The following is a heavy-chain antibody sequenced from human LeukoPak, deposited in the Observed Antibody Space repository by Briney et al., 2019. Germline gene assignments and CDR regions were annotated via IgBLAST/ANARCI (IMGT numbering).Heavy chain of an antibody. D-gene: IGHD5-18*01. Sequence: SETLSLTCTVSGGSISSYYWSWIRQPPGKGLEWIGYIYYSGSTNYNPSLKSRVTISVDTSKNQFSLKLSSVTAADTAVYYCARGRPGYSYLKGYYFDYWGQGTLVTVSS. J-gene: IGHJ4*02. V-gene: IGHV4-59*01. CDR2: IYYSGST. CDR1: GGSISSYY. CDR3: ARGRPGYSYLKGYYFDY.